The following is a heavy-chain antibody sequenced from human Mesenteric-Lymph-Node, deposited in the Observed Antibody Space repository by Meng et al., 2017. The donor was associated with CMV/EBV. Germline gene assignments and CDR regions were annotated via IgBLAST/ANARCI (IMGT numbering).Heavy chain of an antibody. V-gene: IGHV3-48*04. Sequence: GESLKISCAASGFTFSTSGMSWVRQAPGRGLESISYISTSSKTIFYADSVKGRFTVSRDNAKDSLYLQMNTLRAEDTAVYYCVRDRSCASWGQGTLVTVSS. CDR3: VRDRSCAS. CDR1: GFTFSTSG. J-gene: IGHJ5*02. D-gene: IGHD3-16*01. CDR2: ISTSSKTI.